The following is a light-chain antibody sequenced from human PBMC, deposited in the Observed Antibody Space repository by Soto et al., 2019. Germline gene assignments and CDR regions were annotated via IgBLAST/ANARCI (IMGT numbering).Light chain of an antibody. V-gene: IGKV1-5*01. CDR3: QQYKTSSAWT. J-gene: IGKJ1*01. CDR1: QSINNW. CDR2: DAS. Sequence: DIQMTQSPSTLSASVGDRVTITCRASQSINNWLAWYQQKPGKAPKLLIYDASNLQSGVPSRFSGSGSGTEFTLTISSLQPDDFAAYYSQQYKTSSAWTFGQGTKVEIK.